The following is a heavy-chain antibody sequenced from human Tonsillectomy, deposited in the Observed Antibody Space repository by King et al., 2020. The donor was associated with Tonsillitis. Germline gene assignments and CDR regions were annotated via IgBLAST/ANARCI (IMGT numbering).Heavy chain of an antibody. Sequence: QLVQSGGGLIQPGGSLRLSCAASGFTVRSNYMSWVRQAPGKGLEWVSVIYSGGSTYYADSVKGRFTISRDNSKNTLYLQMNSLRAEDTAVYYCARDRGYYDSSGYMFGYWGQGTLVTVSS. CDR2: IYSGGST. CDR3: ARDRGYYDSSGYMFGY. D-gene: IGHD3-22*01. CDR1: GFTVRSNY. V-gene: IGHV3-53*01. J-gene: IGHJ4*02.